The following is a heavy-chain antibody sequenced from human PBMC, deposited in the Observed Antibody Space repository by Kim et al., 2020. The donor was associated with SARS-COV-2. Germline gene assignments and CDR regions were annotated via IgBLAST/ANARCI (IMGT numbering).Heavy chain of an antibody. V-gene: IGHV3-30*01. CDR3: ARDNGGSIVY. CDR2: KK. D-gene: IGHD2-15*01. J-gene: IGHJ4*02. Sequence: KKYSADSVKGRFTISRDNSKNTLYLQMNSLRAEDTAVYYCARDNGGSIVYWGQGTLVTVSS.